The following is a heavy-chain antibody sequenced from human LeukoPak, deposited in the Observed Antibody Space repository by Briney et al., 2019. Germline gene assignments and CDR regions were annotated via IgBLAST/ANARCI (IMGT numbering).Heavy chain of an antibody. Sequence: SSETLSLTCTVSGGSISSSSYYWGWIRQPPGKGLEWIGSIYYSGSTYYNPSLKSRVTISVDTSKNQFSLKLSSVTAADTAVYYCARHGAAVALNNWFDPWGQGTLVTVSS. D-gene: IGHD6-13*01. CDR3: ARHGAAVALNNWFDP. V-gene: IGHV4-39*01. CDR2: IYYSGST. CDR1: GGSISSSSYY. J-gene: IGHJ5*02.